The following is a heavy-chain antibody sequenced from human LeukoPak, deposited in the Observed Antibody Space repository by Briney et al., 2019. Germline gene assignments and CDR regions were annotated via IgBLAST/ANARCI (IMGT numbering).Heavy chain of an antibody. Sequence: PSETLSLTCTVSGASVSSHYWSWIRQPPGKGLEWIAYVYYTGTSNYNPSLKSRVTISIDTSKNQFSLKLISVTAADTAVYYCARYSNHVDYFDSWGQGTLVTVSS. D-gene: IGHD4-11*01. V-gene: IGHV4-59*02. CDR3: ARYSNHVDYFDS. CDR1: GASVSSHY. CDR2: VYYTGTS. J-gene: IGHJ4*02.